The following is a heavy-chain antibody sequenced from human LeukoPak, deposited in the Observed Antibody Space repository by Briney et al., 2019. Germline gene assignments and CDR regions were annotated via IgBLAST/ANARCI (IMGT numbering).Heavy chain of an antibody. CDR1: GFTFSTYW. Sequence: PGGSLRLSCTASGFTFSTYWMSWVRQAPGKGLEWVANTREDGSEKYYVDSVKGRFTISRDNAKNSLYLQMNSLRAEDTAVYYCERELAGHYYGSGSSFDYWGQGTLVTVSS. CDR3: ERELAGHYYGSGSSFDY. J-gene: IGHJ4*02. CDR2: TREDGSEK. D-gene: IGHD3-10*01. V-gene: IGHV3-7*01.